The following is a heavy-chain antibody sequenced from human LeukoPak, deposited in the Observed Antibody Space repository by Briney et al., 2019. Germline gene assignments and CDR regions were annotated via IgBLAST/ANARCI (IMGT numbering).Heavy chain of an antibody. D-gene: IGHD1-26*01. CDR3: AREGVGATTNYFDY. V-gene: IGHV3-21*01. J-gene: IGHJ4*02. Sequence: PGGSLRLSCAASGFTFSSYNMNWVRQAPGKGLEWVSSISSSSSYIYYADSVKGRFTISRDNAKNSLYLQMNPLRAEDKAVYYCAREGVGATTNYFDYWGQGTLVTVSS. CDR2: ISSSSSYI. CDR1: GFTFSSYN.